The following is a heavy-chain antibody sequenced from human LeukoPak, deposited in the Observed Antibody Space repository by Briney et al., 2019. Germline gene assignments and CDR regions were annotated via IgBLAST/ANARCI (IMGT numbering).Heavy chain of an antibody. CDR1: GFTFSSYS. Sequence: NPGGSLRLSCAASGFTFSSYSMNWVRQAPGKGLEWVSSISSSSSYIYYADSVKGRFTISRDNAKNSLYLQMNSLRAEDTAVYYCARDNRARDLENNFDYWGQGTLVTVSS. CDR3: ARDNRARDLENNFDY. D-gene: IGHD1/OR15-1a*01. J-gene: IGHJ4*02. V-gene: IGHV3-21*01. CDR2: ISSSSSYI.